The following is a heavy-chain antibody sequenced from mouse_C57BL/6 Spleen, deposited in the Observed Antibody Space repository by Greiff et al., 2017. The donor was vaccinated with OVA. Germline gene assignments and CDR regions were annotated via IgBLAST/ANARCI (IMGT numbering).Heavy chain of an antibody. CDR2: IWSGGST. CDR1: GFSLTSSG. Sequence: VQLVESGPGLVQPSQSLSITCTVSGFSLTSSGVHWVRQSPGKGLEWLGVIWSGGSTDYNAAFISRLSISKDNSKSQVFFKMNSLQADDTAIYYCARPFYYSNYDFAYWGQGTLVTVSA. CDR3: ARPFYYSNYDFAY. D-gene: IGHD2-5*01. V-gene: IGHV2-2*01. J-gene: IGHJ3*01.